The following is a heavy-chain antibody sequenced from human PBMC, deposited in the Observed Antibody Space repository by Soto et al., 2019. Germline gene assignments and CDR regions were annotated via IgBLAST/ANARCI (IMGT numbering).Heavy chain of an antibody. CDR1: GGTFSSSA. CDR3: ARDSRSVNYYYYDGMDV. Sequence: QVQLVQSGAEVKKPGSSVKVSCKASGGTFSSSASSWVRQAPGQGLEWMGGIIPIFGTANYAQKFQGRVTITADESTSTAYMELSSLRSEDTAVYYCARDSRSVNYYYYDGMDVWGQWTTVTVSS. CDR2: IIPIFGTA. D-gene: IGHD4-17*01. J-gene: IGHJ6*02. V-gene: IGHV1-69*01.